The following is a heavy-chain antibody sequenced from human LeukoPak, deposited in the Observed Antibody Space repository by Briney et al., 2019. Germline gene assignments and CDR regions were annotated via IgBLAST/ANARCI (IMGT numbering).Heavy chain of an antibody. Sequence: PSETLTLTCTVSGGSISSYYRSWIRQPPGKGLEWIGYIYYNGSTNYNPSLKSRVTISVDTSKNQLSLQLSTVSAADTAVYYCASPPPVPLFENGMDVWGQGTTVTVSS. V-gene: IGHV4-59*08. CDR3: ASPPPVPLFENGMDV. CDR2: IYYNGST. CDR1: GGSISSYY. J-gene: IGHJ6*02.